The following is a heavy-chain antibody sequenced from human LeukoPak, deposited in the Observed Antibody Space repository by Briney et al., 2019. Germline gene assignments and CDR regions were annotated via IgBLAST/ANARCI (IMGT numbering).Heavy chain of an antibody. CDR2: IYYSGST. CDR1: GGSISSYY. D-gene: IGHD3-3*01. V-gene: IGHV4-59*01. CDR3: GRWYYDFWSGYNWFDP. Sequence: SETLSLTCTVSGGSISSYYCSWIRQPPGKGLEWIGYIYYSGSTNYNPPLKRRVTISVDTSKNQFSLRLSSVTAADTAVYYCGRWYYDFWSGYNWFDPWGQGTLVTVSS. J-gene: IGHJ5*02.